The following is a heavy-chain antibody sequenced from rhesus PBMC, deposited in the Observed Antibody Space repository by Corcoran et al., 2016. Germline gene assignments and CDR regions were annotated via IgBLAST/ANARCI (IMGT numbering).Heavy chain of an antibody. V-gene: IGHV3-16*02. Sequence: EVQLVESGVGLVQPGGSLGRSCAASGFTLGNYWISWVRQAPGKGLDWVGFIKNKVDGGTAAYAESVKGRFTISRDDSKNTLYLQMNSLNTEDTAVYYCTRGAWWFGYWGQGVLVTVSS. CDR3: TRGAWWFGY. J-gene: IGHJ4*01. D-gene: IGHD2-39*01. CDR1: GFTLGNYW. CDR2: IKNKVDGGTA.